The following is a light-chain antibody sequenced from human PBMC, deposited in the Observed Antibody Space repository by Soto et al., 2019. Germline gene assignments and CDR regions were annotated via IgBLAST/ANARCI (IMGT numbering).Light chain of an antibody. CDR3: QQSYNSPMFT. Sequence: DTQMTQSPSSLSASVGDSVTITCQSSQTISSSLNWYQQKPGKAPKLLIYAASSLGDGVPSRFSGSGSSTHFTLTISSLQPEDSATYYCQQSYNSPMFTFGQGTKVDIK. J-gene: IGKJ2*01. CDR2: AAS. CDR1: QTISSS. V-gene: IGKV1-39*01.